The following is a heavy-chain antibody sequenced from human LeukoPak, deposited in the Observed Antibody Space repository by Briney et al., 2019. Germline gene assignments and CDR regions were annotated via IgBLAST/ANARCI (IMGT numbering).Heavy chain of an antibody. Sequence: PSETLSLTCTVSGGSISSYYWSWIRQPPGKGLEWIGYIYYSGSTNYNPSLKSRVTISVDTSKSQFSLKLSSVTAADTAVYYCARHRNPARRVPGAFDIWGQGTMVTVSS. CDR2: IYYSGST. V-gene: IGHV4-59*08. D-gene: IGHD2-2*01. CDR3: ARHRNPARRVPGAFDI. CDR1: GGSISSYY. J-gene: IGHJ3*02.